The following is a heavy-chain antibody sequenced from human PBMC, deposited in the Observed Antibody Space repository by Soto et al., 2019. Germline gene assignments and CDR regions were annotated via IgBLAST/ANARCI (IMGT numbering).Heavy chain of an antibody. J-gene: IGHJ6*02. CDR2: IDPSESYT. Sequence: PGEALKISCKASGYSLTSDWISVGRQMAGRGLGLMQRIDPSESYTPYSRSFHGQVTISADKTISTASLQWRSLKDSDTAMYYCARPVRITIFGVVTTTYGMDVWGQGTPVTVSS. CDR3: ARPVRITIFGVVTTTYGMDV. CDR1: GYSLTSDW. D-gene: IGHD3-3*01. V-gene: IGHV5-10-1*01.